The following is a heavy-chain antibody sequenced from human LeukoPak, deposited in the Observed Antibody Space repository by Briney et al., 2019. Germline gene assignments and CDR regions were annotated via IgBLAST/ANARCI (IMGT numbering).Heavy chain of an antibody. Sequence: GALRLSCAASGFTFSDYYMIWIRQAPGKGLEWLSFISLSGTTIYYADSVTGRFTIPRDNAKNSLYLQMNSLRAEDTAVYYCARCWANIGPYHYYYMDVWGKGTTVTVSS. V-gene: IGHV3-11*04. CDR1: GFTFSDYY. CDR3: ARCWANIGPYHYYYMDV. D-gene: IGHD3-16*01. J-gene: IGHJ6*03. CDR2: ISLSGTTI.